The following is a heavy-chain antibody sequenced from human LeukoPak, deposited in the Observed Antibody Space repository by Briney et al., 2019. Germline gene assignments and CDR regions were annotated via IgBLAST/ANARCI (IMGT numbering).Heavy chain of an antibody. Sequence: GGSLRLSCAASGFTFGSYAMSWVRQAPGKGLEWVSVISGSGGSTYYADSAKGRFTISRDNSKNTLYLQMNSLRAEDTAVYYCAKDGTSGWYVGNWFDPWGQGTLVTVSS. J-gene: IGHJ5*02. CDR3: AKDGTSGWYVGNWFDP. CDR2: ISGSGGST. V-gene: IGHV3-23*01. CDR1: GFTFGSYA. D-gene: IGHD6-19*01.